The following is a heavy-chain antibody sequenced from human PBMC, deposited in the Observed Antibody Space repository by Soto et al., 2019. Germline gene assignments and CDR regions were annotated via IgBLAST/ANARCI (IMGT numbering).Heavy chain of an antibody. V-gene: IGHV3-30*18. CDR3: AKDYDRDGWSHPYYYYYGMDV. D-gene: IGHD3-10*02. CDR1: GFTFSSYG. CDR2: ISYDGSNK. Sequence: GGSLRFSCAASGFTFSSYGMHWVRQAPGKGLEWVAVISYDGSNKYYADSVKGRFTISRDNSKNTLYLQMNSLRAEDTAVYYCAKDYDRDGWSHPYYYYYGMDVWGQGTTVTVSS. J-gene: IGHJ6*02.